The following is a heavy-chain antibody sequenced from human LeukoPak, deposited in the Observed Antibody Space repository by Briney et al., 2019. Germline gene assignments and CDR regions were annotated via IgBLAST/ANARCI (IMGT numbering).Heavy chain of an antibody. CDR3: ARGENPGGFLFES. CDR1: GFIFSTYN. J-gene: IGHJ4*02. CDR2: ISSGSSNI. D-gene: IGHD3-16*01. Sequence: GGSLRLSCEASGFIFSTYNMNWVRQAPGKGLEWVSYISSGSSNIYYADSVKGRFTTSRDNAKNSLYLQMNSLRAEDTAVYYCARGENPGGFLFESWGKGTLVTV. V-gene: IGHV3-48*01.